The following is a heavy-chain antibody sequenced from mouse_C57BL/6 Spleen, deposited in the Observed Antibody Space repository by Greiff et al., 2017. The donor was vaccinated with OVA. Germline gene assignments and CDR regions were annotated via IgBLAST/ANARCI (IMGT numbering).Heavy chain of an antibody. D-gene: IGHD2-1*01. J-gene: IGHJ2*01. V-gene: IGHV1-69*01. CDR1: GYTFTSYW. CDR3: ARRVYGNFYFDY. CDR2: IDPSDSYT. Sequence: QVQLQQSGAELVMPGASVKLSCKASGYTFTSYWMHWVKQRPGQGLEWIGEIDPSDSYTNYNQNFKGKSSLTVDKSSSTAYMQLSSLTTEDSTVFYCARRVYGNFYFDYWGQGTTLTVSS.